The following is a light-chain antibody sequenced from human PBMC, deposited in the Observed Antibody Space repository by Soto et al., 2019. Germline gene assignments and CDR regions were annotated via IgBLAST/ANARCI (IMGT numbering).Light chain of an antibody. CDR1: QSVTTQ. CDR2: GAS. Sequence: VLTQSPGTLSLSPGERATLSCRASQSVTTQLAWYQQKPGQAPRLIIHGASSRATGVPDRITGSGSGTDFTLTISRLEPEDFAVYYCQQYGSSPFGQGTRLEI. J-gene: IGKJ5*01. CDR3: QQYGSSP. V-gene: IGKV3-20*01.